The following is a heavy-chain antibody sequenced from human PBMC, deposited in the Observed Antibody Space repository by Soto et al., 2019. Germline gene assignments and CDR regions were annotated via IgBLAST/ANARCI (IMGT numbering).Heavy chain of an antibody. CDR1: GFTFRNYA. CDR3: ARSPPPGSSSLWFDP. CDR2: IRGSGDTT. J-gene: IGHJ5*02. D-gene: IGHD6-6*01. V-gene: IGHV3-23*01. Sequence: EVQLLESGGGPVQPGGSLRLSCAASGFTFRNYAMNWVRQAPGKGLEWVSTIRGSGDTTYYADSVKGRFTISRDNSKDTLYLEMNSLRVDDTAIYDCARSPPPGSSSLWFDPWGQGTLVSVAS.